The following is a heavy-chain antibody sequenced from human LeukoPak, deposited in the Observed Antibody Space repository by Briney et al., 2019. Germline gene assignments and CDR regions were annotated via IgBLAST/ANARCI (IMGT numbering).Heavy chain of an antibody. Sequence: ASVKVSCKASGYTFTSYDINWVRQAPGQGLEWMGWMNPNNGNKAYAQKFQGRVTVTRNTSISTAYMELSSLRSEDTAVYYCATGFQDDYVWGRHNWFDPWGQGTLVTVSS. CDR1: GYTFTSYD. CDR2: MNPNNGNK. D-gene: IGHD3-16*01. CDR3: ATGFQDDYVWGRHNWFDP. V-gene: IGHV1-8*03. J-gene: IGHJ5*02.